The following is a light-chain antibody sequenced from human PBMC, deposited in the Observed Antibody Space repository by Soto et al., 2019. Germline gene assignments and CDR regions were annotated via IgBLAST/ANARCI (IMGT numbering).Light chain of an antibody. J-gene: IGKJ1*01. Sequence: EIVMTQSPLSLSATPGQPACISCKSSQSLRHSNGKTYLYWYVQKSGQPPKLLIYEVSNRFSGVPDRFRGSGSGTDFTLQISRVEAEDVGVYYCLQGTHRPWTSGQGTKVDIK. CDR2: EVS. V-gene: IGKV2-29*03. CDR3: LQGTHRPWT. CDR1: QSLRHSNGKTY.